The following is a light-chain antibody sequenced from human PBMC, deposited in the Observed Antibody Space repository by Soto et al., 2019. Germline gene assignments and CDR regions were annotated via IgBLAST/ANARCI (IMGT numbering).Light chain of an antibody. J-gene: IGLJ3*02. V-gene: IGLV1-44*01. Sequence: QSVLTQPPSASGTPGQRVAISCYGSRSNIGSNTVNWYQQLPGTAPKLLIYSNNQRPSGVPDRFSASKSGTSASLAISGLQSEDEADYYCAAWDDGINGSWVFGGGTKLTVL. CDR3: AAWDDGINGSWV. CDR1: RSNIGSNT. CDR2: SNN.